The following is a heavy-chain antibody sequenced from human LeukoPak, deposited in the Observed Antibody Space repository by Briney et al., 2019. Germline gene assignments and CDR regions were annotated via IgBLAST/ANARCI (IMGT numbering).Heavy chain of an antibody. Sequence: ASVKVSCKASGYTFTGYYMHWVRQAPGQGLEWMGRINPNSGGTNYAQKFQGRVTMTRDTSISTAYMEPSRLRSDDTAVYYCARGLHNWNDVSDYWGQGTLVTVSS. CDR3: ARGLHNWNDVSDY. D-gene: IGHD1-1*01. CDR2: INPNSGGT. CDR1: GYTFTGYY. J-gene: IGHJ4*02. V-gene: IGHV1-2*06.